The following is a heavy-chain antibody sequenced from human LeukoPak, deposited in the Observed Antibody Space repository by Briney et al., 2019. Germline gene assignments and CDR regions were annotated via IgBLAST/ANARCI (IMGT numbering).Heavy chain of an antibody. CDR1: GYTFTRYH. V-gene: IGHV1-46*01. CDR2: INPSGGTT. CDR3: AREAIFGVVREYYFDY. D-gene: IGHD3-3*01. J-gene: IGHJ4*02. Sequence: GASVKVSCKTPGYTFTRYHIHWVRQAPRQGLEWMGVINPSGGTTTYAQNFQGRVTMTRDTSTITVYMELSSLRSDDTAVYYCAREAIFGVVREYYFDYWGQGTLVTVS.